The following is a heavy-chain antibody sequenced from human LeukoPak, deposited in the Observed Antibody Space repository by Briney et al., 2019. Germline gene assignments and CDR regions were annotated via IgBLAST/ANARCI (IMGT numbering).Heavy chain of an antibody. V-gene: IGHV4-39*07. J-gene: IGHJ4*02. D-gene: IGHD1-1*01. CDR2: IYYSGTT. CDR1: GGSISSSSYY. CDR3: ACRGVAGTRDY. Sequence: PSETLSLTCTVSGGSISSSSYYWGWIRQPPGKGLEWIGSIYYSGTTYYNPSLKSRVTISVDTSKNQFSLKLSSVTAADTAVYYCACRGVAGTRDYWGQGTLVTVSS.